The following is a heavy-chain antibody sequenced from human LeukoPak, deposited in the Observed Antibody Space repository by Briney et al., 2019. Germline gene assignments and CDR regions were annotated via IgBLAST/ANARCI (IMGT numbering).Heavy chain of an antibody. Sequence: PSETLSLTCTVSGGSISSSSYYWGWIRQPPGKGLEWIGSIHYSGSTYYNPSLKSRVTISVDTSKNQFSLKLSSVTAADTAVYYCARIHHEARLEWLSGYNYYYMDVWGKGTTVTVSS. CDR2: IHYSGST. CDR3: ARIHHEARLEWLSGYNYYYMDV. D-gene: IGHD3-3*01. J-gene: IGHJ6*03. V-gene: IGHV4-39*01. CDR1: GGSISSSSYY.